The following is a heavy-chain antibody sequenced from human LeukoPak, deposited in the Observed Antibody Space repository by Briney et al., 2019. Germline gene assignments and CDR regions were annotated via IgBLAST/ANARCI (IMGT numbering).Heavy chain of an antibody. D-gene: IGHD3-10*01. V-gene: IGHV3-23*01. CDR3: AKDESWGRRVLLWSRPVNGWFDP. CDR1: GFTFSSYA. CDR2: ISGSGGST. Sequence: GGSLRLSCAASGFTFSSYAMSWVRQAPGKGLEWVSAISGSGGSTYYADSVKGRLTISRDNSKNTLYLQMNSLRAEDTAVYYCAKDESWGRRVLLWSRPVNGWFDPWGQGTLVTVSS. J-gene: IGHJ5*02.